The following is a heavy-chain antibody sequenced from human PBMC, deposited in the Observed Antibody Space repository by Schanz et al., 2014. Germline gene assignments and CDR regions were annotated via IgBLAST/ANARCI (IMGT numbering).Heavy chain of an antibody. Sequence: EVHLVESGGGLVQPGGSLRLSCAASGFNFITFAMSWVRQAPGKGPEWVSAIGGDASRTYYADSVKGRFTISRDNSKSTLYLQMNNLRAEDTAVYYCARGSGTFDSWGQGTLVTVSS. D-gene: IGHD3-3*01. CDR2: IGGDASRT. CDR3: ARGSGTFDS. J-gene: IGHJ4*02. CDR1: GFNFITFA. V-gene: IGHV3-23*04.